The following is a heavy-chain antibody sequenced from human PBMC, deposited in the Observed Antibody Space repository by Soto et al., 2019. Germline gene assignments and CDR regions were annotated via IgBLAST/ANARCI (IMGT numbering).Heavy chain of an antibody. Sequence: EVQLVESGGGLVQPGGSLRLSGAPSGFSFSNSWMSWVRQAPGRGLEWVANLNQDGSNRYYVDFVRGRFTISRDNTRNSLYLQMNSLRAEDTAVYYCARDPEFGANDYWGQGTLVTVSS. CDR3: ARDPEFGANDY. D-gene: IGHD3-10*01. J-gene: IGHJ4*02. V-gene: IGHV3-7*01. CDR1: GFSFSNSW. CDR2: LNQDGSNR.